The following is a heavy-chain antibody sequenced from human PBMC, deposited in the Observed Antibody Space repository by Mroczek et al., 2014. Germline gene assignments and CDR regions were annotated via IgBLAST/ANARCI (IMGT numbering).Heavy chain of an antibody. CDR3: ARDAQTNYDFWSGYRHYYYYGMDV. J-gene: IGHJ6*02. V-gene: IGHV1-8*01. Sequence: VQLGGGLGAEVKKPGAAVKVSCKASGYTFTSYDINWVRQATGQGLEWMGWMNPNSGNTGYAQKFQGRVTMTRNTSISTAYMELSSLRSEDTAVYYCARDAQTNYDFWSGYRHYYYYGMDVWGQGTTVTVSS. CDR2: MNPNSGNT. D-gene: IGHD3-3*01. CDR1: GYTFTSYD.